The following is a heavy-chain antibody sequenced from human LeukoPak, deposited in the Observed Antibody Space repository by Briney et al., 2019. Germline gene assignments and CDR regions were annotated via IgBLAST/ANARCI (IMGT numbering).Heavy chain of an antibody. V-gene: IGHV1-24*01. CDR1: GYTLTDLS. J-gene: IGHJ4*02. D-gene: IGHD4-17*01. CDR2: FDPEDGET. CDR3: ATSVYGDYEGYFDY. Sequence: ASVKVSCKVSGYTLTDLSMHWGRQAPGRGLEWMGGFDPEDGETIYAQKFQGRVTMTEDTSTDTAYMELSSLRSEDTAVYYCATSVYGDYEGYFDYWGQGTLVTVSS.